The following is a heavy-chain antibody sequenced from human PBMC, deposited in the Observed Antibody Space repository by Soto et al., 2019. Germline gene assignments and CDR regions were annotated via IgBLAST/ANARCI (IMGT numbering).Heavy chain of an antibody. D-gene: IGHD3-3*01. V-gene: IGHV4-61*01. J-gene: IGHJ4*02. CDR2: IYYTGRI. CDR3: ARDFDYFDS. CDR1: GGSVSSGSYY. Sequence: SSETLSLTCIVSGGSVSSGSYYWSWIRQPPGKGLEWIGYIYYTGRIDYNPSLKSRITILLDTSKNRFSLELTSVTAADTAVYYCARDFDYFDSWGQGTLVTVSS.